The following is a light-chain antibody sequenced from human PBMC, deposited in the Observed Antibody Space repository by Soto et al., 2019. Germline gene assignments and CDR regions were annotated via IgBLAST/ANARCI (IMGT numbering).Light chain of an antibody. CDR1: QAISSW. CDR3: QQANSFLLP. Sequence: DIPMTQSPSSVSASVGDRVTITCRASQAISSWLAWYQQKPGRAPKLLIYSASSLQNGAPSRFTGSGSGTAFALTITSLQPDDTAIYYCQQANSFLLPFGGGTKVEIK. J-gene: IGKJ4*01. CDR2: SAS. V-gene: IGKV1-12*01.